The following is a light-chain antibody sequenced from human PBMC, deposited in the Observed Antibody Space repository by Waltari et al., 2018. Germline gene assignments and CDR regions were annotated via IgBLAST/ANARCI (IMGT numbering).Light chain of an antibody. CDR2: DVS. CDR3: CSYAGSYTWV. CDR1: ISDAGGYNY. Sequence: QSALTQPRSVSGSPGQSVTISCTGTISDAGGYNYVSWYQQHPGKAPKLMIYDVSKRPSGVPDRFSGSKSGNTASLTISGLQAEDEADYYCCSYAGSYTWVFGGGTKLTVL. V-gene: IGLV2-11*01. J-gene: IGLJ3*02.